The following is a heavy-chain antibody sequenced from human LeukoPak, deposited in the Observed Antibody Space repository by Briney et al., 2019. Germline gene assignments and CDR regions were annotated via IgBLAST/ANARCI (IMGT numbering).Heavy chain of an antibody. J-gene: IGHJ4*02. D-gene: IGHD3-10*01. Sequence: TGGSLRPSFEPSGFPFTGNWLTWVRQVPGRGLEWVAQLKQVGSEKYYVDSVKGRLPIFRDNTKNSLYLQMNSLRVEDTAVYYCARGPPTRYMVRGVIDYWGQGTLVTVSS. V-gene: IGHV3-7*03. CDR3: ARGPPTRYMVRGVIDY. CDR2: LKQVGSEK. CDR1: GFPFTGNW.